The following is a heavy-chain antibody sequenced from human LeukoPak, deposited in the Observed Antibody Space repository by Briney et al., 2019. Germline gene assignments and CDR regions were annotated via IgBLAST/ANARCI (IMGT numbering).Heavy chain of an antibody. CDR3: ARAPYYDPSAPFDY. CDR2: IKQDGSEK. V-gene: IGHV3-7*01. CDR1: GFTFSSYW. Sequence: PRGSLRLSCAASGFTFSSYWMSWVRQAPGKGLEWVANIKQDGSEKYYVDSVKGRFTISRDNAKNSLYLQMNSLRAEDTAVYYCARAPYYDPSAPFDYWGQGTLVTVSS. J-gene: IGHJ4*02. D-gene: IGHD3-22*01.